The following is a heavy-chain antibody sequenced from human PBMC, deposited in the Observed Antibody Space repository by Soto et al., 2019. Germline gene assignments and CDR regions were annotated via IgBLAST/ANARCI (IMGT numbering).Heavy chain of an antibody. D-gene: IGHD1-26*01. V-gene: IGHV3-30*03. CDR3: AGMYSGSYGGGYYYYGMDV. J-gene: IGHJ6*02. CDR1: GFTFSSYG. Sequence: QVQLVESGGGVVQPGRSLRLSCAASGFTFSSYGMHWVRQAPGKGLEWVAVISYDGSNKYYADSVKGRFTISRDNSKNARYLQMNSLRAEDTAVYYCAGMYSGSYGGGYYYYGMDVWGQGTTVTVSS. CDR2: ISYDGSNK.